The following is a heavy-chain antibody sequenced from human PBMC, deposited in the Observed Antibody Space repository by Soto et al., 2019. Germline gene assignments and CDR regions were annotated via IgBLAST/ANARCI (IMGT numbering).Heavy chain of an antibody. J-gene: IGHJ6*03. CDR2: IYYSGST. D-gene: IGHD3-3*02. CDR1: GGSISSYY. Sequence: SETLSLTCTVSGGSISSYYWSWIRQPPGKGLEWIGYIYYSGSTNYNPSLKSRVTISVDTSKNQFSLKLSSVTAADTAVYYCARDRISYYYYYMDVWGKGTTVTVSS. V-gene: IGHV4-59*01. CDR3: ARDRISYYYYYMDV.